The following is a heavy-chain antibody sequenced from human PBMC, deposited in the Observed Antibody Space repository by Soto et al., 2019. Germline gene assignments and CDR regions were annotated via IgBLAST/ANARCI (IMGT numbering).Heavy chain of an antibody. J-gene: IGHJ6*02. V-gene: IGHV5-51*01. CDR2: IYFDDSDT. Sequence: GESLKISCKISGYRFSSFWIGWVRQMPGKGLEWMGIIYFDDSDTRYSPSFQGQVTISADKSISTAYLQWSSLKASDTAIYYCARHTWASTVTIKYGMDVWGQGTPVTVSS. D-gene: IGHD4-4*01. CDR1: GYRFSSFW. CDR3: ARHTWASTVTIKYGMDV.